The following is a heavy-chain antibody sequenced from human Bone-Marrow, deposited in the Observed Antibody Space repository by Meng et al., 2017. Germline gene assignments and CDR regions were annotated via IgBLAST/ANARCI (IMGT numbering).Heavy chain of an antibody. CDR2: ISGSGGST. Sequence: GESLKISCAASGFTFSSYAMSWVRQAPGKGLEWVSAISGSGGSTYYADSVKGRFTISRDNSKNTLYLQMNSLRAEDTAVYHCARAAVASTRVLGYWGRGTLVTVSS. CDR1: GFTFSSYA. CDR3: ARAAVASTRVLGY. D-gene: IGHD6-19*01. J-gene: IGHJ4*02. V-gene: IGHV3-23*01.